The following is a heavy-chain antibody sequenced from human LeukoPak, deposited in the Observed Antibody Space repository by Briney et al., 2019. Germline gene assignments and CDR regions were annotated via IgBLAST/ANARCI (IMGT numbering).Heavy chain of an antibody. CDR2: IQYSGSS. V-gene: IGHV4-59*01. J-gene: IGHJ4*02. D-gene: IGHD5-24*01. CDR3: ARGKRWLQSPFDY. Sequence: PSETLSLTCTVSGDAISSYYWSWLRQPPGKGLEWVGYIQYSGSSNYNSSLKSRVTISVDTSQNHFSLKVSSVTAADTAVYYCARGKRWLQSPFDYWGQGTLVTVSS. CDR1: GDAISSYY.